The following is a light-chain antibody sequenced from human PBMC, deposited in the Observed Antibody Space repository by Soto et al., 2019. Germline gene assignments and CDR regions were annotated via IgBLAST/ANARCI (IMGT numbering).Light chain of an antibody. Sequence: QSVLTQPPSVSAAPGHKVTIFCSGSSSNIGNNYVSWYQQLPGTAPELLIYENNKRPSGIPDRFSGSKSGTSATLGITGLQTGDEADYYCGTWDSSMSVYVFGAGTKVTVL. CDR2: ENN. V-gene: IGLV1-51*02. CDR1: SSNIGNNY. CDR3: GTWDSSMSVYV. J-gene: IGLJ1*01.